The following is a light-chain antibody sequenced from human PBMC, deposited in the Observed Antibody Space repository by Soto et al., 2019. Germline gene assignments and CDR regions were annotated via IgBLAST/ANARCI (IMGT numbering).Light chain of an antibody. CDR2: LGS. CDR1: QSLLHSNGYNY. Sequence: DIVMTQSPLSLPVTPGEPASISCRSSQSLLHSNGYNYLDRYLQKPGQSPHLLIYLGSYRASGVPDRFSGSGSGTDFTLKISIVEAEDVGVYYCMQALQTPLTFGGGTKVEIK. V-gene: IGKV2-28*01. CDR3: MQALQTPLT. J-gene: IGKJ4*01.